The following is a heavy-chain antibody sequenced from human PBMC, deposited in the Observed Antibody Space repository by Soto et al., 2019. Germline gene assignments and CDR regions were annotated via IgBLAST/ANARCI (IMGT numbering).Heavy chain of an antibody. D-gene: IGHD4-17*01. V-gene: IGHV3-21*01. CDR1: GFTFSSYS. CDR3: ATMLTTVTTTDSDY. CDR2: ISSSSSYI. J-gene: IGHJ4*02. Sequence: GGSLRLSCAASGFTFSSYSMNWVRQAPGKGLEWVSSISSSSSYIYYADSVKGRFTISRDNAKNSLYLQMNSLRAEDTAVYYCATMLTTVTTTDSDYWGQGTLVTVSS.